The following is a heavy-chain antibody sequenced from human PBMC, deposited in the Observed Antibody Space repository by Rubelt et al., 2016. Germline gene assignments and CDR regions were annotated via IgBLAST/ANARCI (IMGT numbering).Heavy chain of an antibody. Sequence: QMQLEESGPGLVKPSETLSLTCTVSGDSISSYYWSWIRQPPGKGLEWIGYIYYTGSANYNPSLKSRVTTSVDTSKNQFSLKLSSVTAADTAVYYCARQGATIRGWGASFYGMDVWGQGTTVIVSS. V-gene: IGHV4-59*08. CDR2: IYYTGSA. CDR3: ARQGATIRGWGASFYGMDV. D-gene: IGHD5-12*01. J-gene: IGHJ6*02. CDR1: GDSISSYY.